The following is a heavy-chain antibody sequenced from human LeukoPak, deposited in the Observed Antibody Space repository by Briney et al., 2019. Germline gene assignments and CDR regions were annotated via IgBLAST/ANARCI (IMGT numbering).Heavy chain of an antibody. CDR3: ARGFYYDSSGYYLDY. CDR1: NGSFSGYF. CDR2: INHSGST. Sequence: SETLSLTCTVPNGSFSGYFWSWLRQPPGKGLEWIGEINHSGSTNYNPSLKSRVTISVDTSKNQFSLKLSSVTAADTAVYYCARGFYYDSSGYYLDYWGQGTLVTVSS. D-gene: IGHD3-22*01. V-gene: IGHV4-34*01. J-gene: IGHJ4*02.